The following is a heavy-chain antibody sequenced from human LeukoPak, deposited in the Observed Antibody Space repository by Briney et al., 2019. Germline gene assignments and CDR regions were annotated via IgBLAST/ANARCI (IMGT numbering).Heavy chain of an antibody. CDR1: GGSISSYY. CDR3: ARDTYGRFGELWAFDY. D-gene: IGHD3-10*01. Sequence: LSLTCTVTGGSISSYYWSWIRQAPGKGLEWVSYISSSGSTIYYADSVKGRFTISRDNSKNTLYLQMNSLRAEDTAVYYCARDTYGRFGELWAFDYWGQGTLVTVSS. V-gene: IGHV3-11*01. J-gene: IGHJ4*02. CDR2: ISSSGSTI.